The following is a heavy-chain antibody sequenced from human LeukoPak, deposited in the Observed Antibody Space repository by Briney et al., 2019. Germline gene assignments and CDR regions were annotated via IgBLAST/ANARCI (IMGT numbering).Heavy chain of an antibody. Sequence: SQTLSLTCTVSGGSISSGDYYWSWIRQPPGKGLGWIGYIYYSGSTYYNPSLKSRVPISVDTSKNQFSLKLSSVTAADTAVYYCARAPPTYFWSGYGYYYMDVWGKGTTVTVSS. CDR1: GGSISSGDYY. D-gene: IGHD3-3*01. J-gene: IGHJ6*03. CDR2: IYYSGST. V-gene: IGHV4-30-4*08. CDR3: ARAPPTYFWSGYGYYYMDV.